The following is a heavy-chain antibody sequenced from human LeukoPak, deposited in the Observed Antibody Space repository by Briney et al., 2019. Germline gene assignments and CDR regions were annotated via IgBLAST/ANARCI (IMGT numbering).Heavy chain of an antibody. Sequence: PSETLSLTCAVYGGSFSGYYWSWIRQPPGKGLEWIGEINHSGSTNYNPSLKSRVTISVDTSKNQFSLKLSSVTAADTAVYYCARGVELGIGGVYGMDAWGQGTTVTVSS. V-gene: IGHV4-34*01. D-gene: IGHD7-27*01. J-gene: IGHJ6*02. CDR3: ARGVELGIGGVYGMDA. CDR2: INHSGST. CDR1: GGSFSGYY.